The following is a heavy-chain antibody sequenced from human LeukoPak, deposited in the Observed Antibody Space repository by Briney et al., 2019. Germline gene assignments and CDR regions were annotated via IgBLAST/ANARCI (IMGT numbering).Heavy chain of an antibody. Sequence: SQTLSLTCTVSGGSISSGDYYWSWIRQSPGKGLEWIGYIYYSGSPYYNPSLKSRVTMSRDTSKNQFSLNLSSVTAADTAVYYCARAMVRGVPFDYWGQGTLVSVSS. J-gene: IGHJ4*02. CDR2: IYYSGSP. D-gene: IGHD3-10*01. CDR1: GGSISSGDYY. CDR3: ARAMVRGVPFDY. V-gene: IGHV4-30-4*01.